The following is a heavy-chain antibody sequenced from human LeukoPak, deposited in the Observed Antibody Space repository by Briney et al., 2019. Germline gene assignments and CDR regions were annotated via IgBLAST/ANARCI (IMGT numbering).Heavy chain of an antibody. Sequence: GGSLRLSCAASGFTFSSNWMSWVRQAPGKGLEWVANIKHDGSEKYYVDSVKGRFTISRDNAKNSLYLQMNSLRAEDTAVYYCARDYCSSTSCNWFDPWGQGTLVTVSS. V-gene: IGHV3-7*01. D-gene: IGHD2-2*01. J-gene: IGHJ5*02. CDR2: IKHDGSEK. CDR1: GFTFSSNW. CDR3: ARDYCSSTSCNWFDP.